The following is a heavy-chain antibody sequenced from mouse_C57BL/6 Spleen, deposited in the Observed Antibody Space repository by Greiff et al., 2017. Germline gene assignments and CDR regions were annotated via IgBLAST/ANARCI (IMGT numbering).Heavy chain of an antibody. CDR3: ARLHGSSYDYYAMDY. Sequence: QVQLQQPGAELVMPGASVKLSCKASGYTFTSYWMHWVKQRPGQGLEWIGEIDPSDSYTNYNQKFKGKSTLTVDKSSSTAYMQLSSLTSEDSAVYYCARLHGSSYDYYAMDYWGQGTSVTVSS. CDR2: IDPSDSYT. V-gene: IGHV1-69*01. J-gene: IGHJ4*01. D-gene: IGHD1-1*01. CDR1: GYTFTSYW.